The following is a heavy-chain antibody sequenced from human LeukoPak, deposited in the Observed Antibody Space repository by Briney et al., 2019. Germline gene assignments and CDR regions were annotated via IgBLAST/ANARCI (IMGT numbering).Heavy chain of an antibody. CDR1: GFTFNDYG. CDR3: ARGYGAGNYRRPFYGMDV. CDR2: LNWNGDIT. Sequence: WPGGSLTLSCVASGFTFNDYGMTWVRQAPGKGLEWVSGLNWNGDITRYADSVKGRFTISRDNAKNSVYLQMDSLSAEDTAFYYCARGYGAGNYRRPFYGMDVWGQGTTVTVSS. D-gene: IGHD3-10*01. J-gene: IGHJ6*02. V-gene: IGHV3-20*04.